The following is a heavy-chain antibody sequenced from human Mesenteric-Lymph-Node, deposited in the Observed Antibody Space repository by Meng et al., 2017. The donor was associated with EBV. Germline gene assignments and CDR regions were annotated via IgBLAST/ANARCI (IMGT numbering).Heavy chain of an antibody. D-gene: IGHD2-8*01. CDR1: GGSVSGYY. Sequence: QVLLQQGGAGLLKTADHLSSTCAVYGGSVSGYYGSGSRQPPGKGLELIVEINHSGSTNYNPSLRSRVTISVDTSKNQFSLKLSSVTAADTAAYYCARGEKWPIDYWGQGTLVTVSS. CDR3: ARGEKWPIDY. CDR2: INHSGST. V-gene: IGHV4-34*01. J-gene: IGHJ4*02.